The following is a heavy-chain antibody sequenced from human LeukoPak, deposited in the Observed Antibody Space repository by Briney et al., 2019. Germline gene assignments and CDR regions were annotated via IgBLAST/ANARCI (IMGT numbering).Heavy chain of an antibody. CDR3: ARRVVGGTDYFDY. CDR1: GFAFGTYW. D-gene: IGHD1-26*01. Sequence: GGSLRLSCAASGFAFGTYWMTWVRQAPGKGLEWVANIKIDGTEKRYGDSGKGRFTISRDNAKTSLYLQMSSLRAEDTAVYYCARRVVGGTDYFDYWGQGTLVTVSS. CDR2: IKIDGTEK. V-gene: IGHV3-7*01. J-gene: IGHJ4*02.